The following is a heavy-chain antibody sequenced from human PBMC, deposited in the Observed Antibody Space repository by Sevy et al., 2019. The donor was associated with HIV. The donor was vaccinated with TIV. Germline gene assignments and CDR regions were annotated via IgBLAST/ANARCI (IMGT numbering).Heavy chain of an antibody. D-gene: IGHD1-7*01. J-gene: IGHJ4*02. CDR2: ISGSGCST. V-gene: IGHV3-23*01. CDR1: GFLFSDYA. CDR3: GKDIGGTRTKGLDY. Sequence: GGSLRLSCEASGFLFSDYAMSWVRQAPGKGLEWVSGISGSGCSTFYADSVKGRFTISRDNSKTTLFLQMTSLRGDDTAVYYCGKDIGGTRTKGLDYWGQGTLVTVSS.